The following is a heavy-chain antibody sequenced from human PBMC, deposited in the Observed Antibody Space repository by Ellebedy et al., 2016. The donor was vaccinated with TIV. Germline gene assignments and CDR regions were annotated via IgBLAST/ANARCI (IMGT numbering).Heavy chain of an antibody. V-gene: IGHV1-18*01. CDR2: NSDYSGNT. CDR1: GYTFSSYG. Sequence: ASVKVSCKASGYTFSSYGITWVRQAAGQGLEWMGWNSDYSGNTEYAQKLQDRVTMTTDTSTRTADMELRTLRPDDTAVYYCARVTVTTVDYWGQGTLVTVSS. CDR3: ARVTVTTVDY. J-gene: IGHJ4*02. D-gene: IGHD4-17*01.